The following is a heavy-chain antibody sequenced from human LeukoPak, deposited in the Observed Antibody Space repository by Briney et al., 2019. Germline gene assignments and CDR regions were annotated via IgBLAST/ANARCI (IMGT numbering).Heavy chain of an antibody. J-gene: IGHJ6*02. D-gene: IGHD3-22*01. CDR2: IIPIFGTA. CDR1: GGTFSSYA. V-gene: IGHV1-69*13. CDR3: ARTDYYDSSGYYSSYYYYGMDV. Sequence: SVKVSCKASGGTFSSYAISWVRQAPGQGLEWMGGIIPIFGTANYAQKFQGRVTITADESTSTAYMELSSLRSEDTAVYYCARTDYYDSSGYYSSYYYYGMDVWGRGTTVTVSS.